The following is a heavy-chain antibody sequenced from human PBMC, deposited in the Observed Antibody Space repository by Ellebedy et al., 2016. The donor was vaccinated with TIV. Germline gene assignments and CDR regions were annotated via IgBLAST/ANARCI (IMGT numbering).Heavy chain of an antibody. Sequence: AASVKVSCKASGFTFSAYAMQWVRQARGQRIEWIGWIVVGSGDTKYAENFQERVNYTRDRSTGTAYMELSGLRSEDKAVYDCAAEPQLGTSTGFDYWGQGTLVTVFS. J-gene: IGHJ4*02. CDR1: GFTFSAYA. CDR2: IVVGSGDT. D-gene: IGHD1-26*01. V-gene: IGHV1-58*02. CDR3: AAEPQLGTSTGFDY.